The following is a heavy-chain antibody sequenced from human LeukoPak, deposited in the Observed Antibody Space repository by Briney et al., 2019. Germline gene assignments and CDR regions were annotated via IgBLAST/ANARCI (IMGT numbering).Heavy chain of an antibody. V-gene: IGHV1-69*06. D-gene: IGHD3-10*01. CDR3: ARVQAYYYGSGSFDY. Sequence: ASVKVSCKASGGTFSNYAISWVRQAPGQGLEWMGGIIPIFGTANYAQKFRGRVTITADKSTRTAYMELSSLRSEDTAVYYCARVQAYYYGSGSFDYWGQGTLVTVSS. CDR2: IIPIFGTA. CDR1: GGTFSNYA. J-gene: IGHJ4*02.